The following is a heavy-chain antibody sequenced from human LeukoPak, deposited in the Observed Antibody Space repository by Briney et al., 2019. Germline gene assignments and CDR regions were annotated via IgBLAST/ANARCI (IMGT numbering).Heavy chain of an antibody. CDR1: GFTFSSYS. V-gene: IGHV3-15*01. CDR3: TTERPYFDN. Sequence: PGGSLRLSCEASGFTFSSYSMNWVRQAPGKGLEWVGRVKSNTHGGTTEYAAPVKGRFTISRDDSKTTVYLQMNSLKSEDAAMYYCTTERPYFDNWGQGTLVTVSS. CDR2: VKSNTHGGTT. J-gene: IGHJ4*02.